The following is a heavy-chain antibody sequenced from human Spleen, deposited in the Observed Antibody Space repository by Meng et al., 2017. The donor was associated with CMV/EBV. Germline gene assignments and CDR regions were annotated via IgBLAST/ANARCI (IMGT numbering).Heavy chain of an antibody. Sequence: GESLKISCAASGFTFSTYWMSWVRQAPGKGLEWVANIEQDGNEKNYVDSVKGRFTISRDNAKNSLYLEMNSLRAEDTAVYYCARVEGRYDFRSSSYVYYFDYWGQGTLVTVSS. CDR2: IEQDGNEK. J-gene: IGHJ4*02. CDR3: ARVEGRYDFRSSSYVYYFDY. CDR1: GFTFSTYW. D-gene: IGHD3-3*01. V-gene: IGHV3-7*01.